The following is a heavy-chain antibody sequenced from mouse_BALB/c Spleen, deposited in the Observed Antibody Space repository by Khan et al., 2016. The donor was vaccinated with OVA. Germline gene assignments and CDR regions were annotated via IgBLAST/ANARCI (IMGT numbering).Heavy chain of an antibody. Sequence: VRLQQSGAELVKPGASVKLSCTASGFNIKDTYMHWVKQRPEQGLEWIGRIDPANGNTKYDPKFQGKATITADTSSNTAYLQLSSLTSEDTAVYYCARDSNYFYAMDYWGQGTSVTVSS. J-gene: IGHJ4*01. D-gene: IGHD2-5*01. V-gene: IGHV14-3*02. CDR3: ARDSNYFYAMDY. CDR1: GFNIKDTY. CDR2: IDPANGNT.